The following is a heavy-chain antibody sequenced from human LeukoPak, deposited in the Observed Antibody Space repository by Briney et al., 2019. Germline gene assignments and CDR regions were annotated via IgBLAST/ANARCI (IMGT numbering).Heavy chain of an antibody. CDR3: ARDPGTVVVVAATTGEFDP. Sequence: GGSLRLSCAASGFTFSSYEMNWVRQAPGKGLEWVSYISSSGSTIYYADSVKGRFTISRDNAKNSLYLQMNSLRDEDTAVYYCARDPGTVVVVAATTGEFDPWGQGTLVTVSS. CDR1: GFTFSSYE. J-gene: IGHJ5*02. D-gene: IGHD2-15*01. CDR2: ISSSGSTI. V-gene: IGHV3-48*03.